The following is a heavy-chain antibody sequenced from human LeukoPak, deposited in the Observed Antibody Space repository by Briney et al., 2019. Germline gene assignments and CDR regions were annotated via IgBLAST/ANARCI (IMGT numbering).Heavy chain of an antibody. V-gene: IGHV4-30-2*01. J-gene: IGHJ5*02. Sequence: SETLSLTCAVSGGSISSGGYSWSWIRQPPGKGLEWIGYIYHSGSTYYNPSPKSRVTISVDRSKNQFSLKLSSVTAADTAVYYCARVGYGASLDWFDPWGQGTLVTVSS. CDR1: GGSISSGGYS. CDR3: ARVGYGASLDWFDP. D-gene: IGHD4-17*01. CDR2: IYHSGST.